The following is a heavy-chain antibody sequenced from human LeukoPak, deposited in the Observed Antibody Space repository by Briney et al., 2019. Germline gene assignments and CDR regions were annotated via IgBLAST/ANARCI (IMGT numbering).Heavy chain of an antibody. V-gene: IGHV3-48*01. CDR3: ARGITVIRGVLLDF. CDR2: ISSSSTML. J-gene: IGHJ4*02. D-gene: IGHD3-10*01. CDR1: EFNFENFA. Sequence: GGSLRLSCAASEFNFENFAMNWVRQAPGKGLEWLSYISSSSTMLEYADSVKGRFTISRDNAKNSLYLQMSSLKGEDTAVYYCARGITVIRGVLLDFWGQGTQVIVSS.